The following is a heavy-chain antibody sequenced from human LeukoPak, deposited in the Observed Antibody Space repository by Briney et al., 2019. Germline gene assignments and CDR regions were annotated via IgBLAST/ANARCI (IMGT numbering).Heavy chain of an antibody. CDR3: ARGRIAARPYYFDY. CDR2: ISSSSSYI. D-gene: IGHD6-6*01. CDR1: GFTFSSYS. V-gene: IGHV3-21*01. Sequence: GGSLRLSCAASGFTFSSYSMNWVRQAPGKGLEWVSSISSSSSYIYYADSVKGRFTISRDNAKNSLYLQMSSLRAEDTAVYYCARGRIAARPYYFDYWGQGTLVTVSS. J-gene: IGHJ4*02.